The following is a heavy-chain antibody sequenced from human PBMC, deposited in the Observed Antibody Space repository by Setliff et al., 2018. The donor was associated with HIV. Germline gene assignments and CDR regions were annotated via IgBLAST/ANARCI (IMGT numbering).Heavy chain of an antibody. CDR1: GLSMSYNY. CDR2: IFTSGDT. Sequence: PSETLSLTCTVSGLSMSYNYWTWIRQSPGKGLEWIGYIFTSGDTNYNPSLRSRVTLSVDTSKNQVSLKLGSVTAADTAVYFCASAPLYFYDGSGYLKYWGQGSQVTVSS. D-gene: IGHD3-22*01. CDR3: ASAPLYFYDGSGYLKY. V-gene: IGHV4-4*09. J-gene: IGHJ4*02.